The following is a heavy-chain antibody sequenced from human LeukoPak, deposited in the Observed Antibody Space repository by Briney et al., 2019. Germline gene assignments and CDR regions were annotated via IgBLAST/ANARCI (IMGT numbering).Heavy chain of an antibody. CDR1: GYSISSGYY. Sequence: RSSETLSLTCAVSGYSISSGYYWGWIRQPPGKGLEWIGSIYHSGSTYYNPSLKSRVTISVDTSKNQFSLKLSSVTAADTAVYYCARRRGYSYGYAFDYWGQGTLVTVSS. CDR2: IYHSGST. CDR3: ARRRGYSYGYAFDY. J-gene: IGHJ4*02. V-gene: IGHV4-38-2*01. D-gene: IGHD5-18*01.